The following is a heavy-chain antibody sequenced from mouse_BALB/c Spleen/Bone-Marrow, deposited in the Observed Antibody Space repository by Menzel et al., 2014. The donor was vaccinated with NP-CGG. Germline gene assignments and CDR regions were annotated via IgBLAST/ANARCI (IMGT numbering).Heavy chain of an antibody. CDR1: GFAFTDYY. CDR3: ARDRAARDTGYYFDY. D-gene: IGHD3-1*01. J-gene: IGHJ2*01. V-gene: IGHV7-3*02. Sequence: EVMLVESGGGLVQPGGSLRLSCATSGFAFTDYYMSWVRQPPGKALEWLGFIRNKANGYTTEYSASVKGRLTISRDNSQSIIYLQMNTLRAEDSATYYCARDRAARDTGYYFDYWGQGTTLTVSS. CDR2: IRNKANGYTT.